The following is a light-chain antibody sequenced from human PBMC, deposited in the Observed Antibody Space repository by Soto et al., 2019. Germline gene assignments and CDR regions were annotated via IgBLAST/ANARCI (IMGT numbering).Light chain of an antibody. J-gene: IGLJ1*01. V-gene: IGLV2-14*01. CDR3: SSYTNINTRACV. CDR2: EVT. Sequence: QSALTQPASVSGSPGQSITISCTGTSXDIGSYNRVSWYQQHPGKAPKLIIYEVTDRPSGVSNRFSGSKSGNTASLTISGLQAEDEAEYYCSSYTNINTRACVFGTGTKVT. CDR1: SXDIGSYNR.